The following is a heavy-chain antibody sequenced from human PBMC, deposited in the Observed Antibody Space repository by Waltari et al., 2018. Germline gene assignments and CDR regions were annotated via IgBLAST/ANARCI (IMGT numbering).Heavy chain of an antibody. V-gene: IGHV4-59*01. CDR2: IYYSGST. J-gene: IGHJ6*03. CDR3: ARGWFSSSWYARDYYYYMDV. D-gene: IGHD6-13*01. Sequence: QVQLQESGPGLVKPSETLSLTCTVSGGSISSYYWSWIRQPPGKGLEWLGYIYYSGSTNYNPSLKRRVTISVDTSKNQFSLKLSSVTAADTAVYYCARGWFSSSWYARDYYYYMDVWGKGTTVTVSS. CDR1: GGSISSYY.